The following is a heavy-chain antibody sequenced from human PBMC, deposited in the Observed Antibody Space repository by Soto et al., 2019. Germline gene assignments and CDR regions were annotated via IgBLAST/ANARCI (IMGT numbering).Heavy chain of an antibody. CDR3: GRASFGGTDWFDP. V-gene: IGHV4-59*12. Sequence: SETLSLTCTVSGGSISGYYWSWIRQPPGKGLEWIGYMYKTGSTDYNPSFKSRVTISVDTSKNQFSLKLSSVTAADTAVYYCGRASFGGTDWFDPWGQGTLVTVSS. J-gene: IGHJ5*02. CDR1: GGSISGYY. D-gene: IGHD3-16*01. CDR2: MYKTGST.